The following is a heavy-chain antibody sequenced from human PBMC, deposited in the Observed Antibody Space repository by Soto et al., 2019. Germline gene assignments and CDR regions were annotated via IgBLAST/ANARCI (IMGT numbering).Heavy chain of an antibody. J-gene: IGHJ4*02. CDR2: IIPIFGTA. V-gene: IGHV1-69*01. Sequence: QVQLVQSGAEVKKPGSSVKVSCKASGGTFSSYAISWVRQAPGQGLERMGGIIPIFGTANYAQKFQGRVTITADESTSTAYMELSSLRSEDTAVYYCARDPENYYDSSGYYYGFDYWGQGTLVTVSS. CDR1: GGTFSSYA. D-gene: IGHD3-22*01. CDR3: ARDPENYYDSSGYYYGFDY.